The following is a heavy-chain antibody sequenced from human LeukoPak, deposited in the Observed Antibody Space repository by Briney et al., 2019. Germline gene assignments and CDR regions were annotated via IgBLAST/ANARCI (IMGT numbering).Heavy chain of an antibody. V-gene: IGHV4-30-2*05. J-gene: IGHJ4*02. CDR1: GGSISSGGYY. CDR2: IYHSGST. Sequence: SETLSLTCTVSGGSISSGGYYWSWIRQPPGKGLEWIGYIYHSGSTHYNPSLKSRVTISIDTSKNQFSLKLSSVTAADTAVYYCARVVTAMVYYFDYWGQGTLVTVSS. D-gene: IGHD2-21*02. CDR3: ARVVTAMVYYFDY.